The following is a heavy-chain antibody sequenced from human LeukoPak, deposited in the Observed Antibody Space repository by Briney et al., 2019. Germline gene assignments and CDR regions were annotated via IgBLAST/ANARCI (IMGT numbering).Heavy chain of an antibody. CDR3: ARDGDRYSYGPGVDY. CDR2: ISAYNGNT. V-gene: IGHV1-18*01. CDR1: GYTFTSYG. J-gene: IGHJ4*02. D-gene: IGHD5-18*01. Sequence: ASVKVSCKASGYTFTSYGISWVRQAPGQGLEWMGWISAYNGNTNYAQKLQGRVTMTTDASTSTAYMELRSLRSDDTAVYYCARDGDRYSYGPGVDYWGQGTLVTVSS.